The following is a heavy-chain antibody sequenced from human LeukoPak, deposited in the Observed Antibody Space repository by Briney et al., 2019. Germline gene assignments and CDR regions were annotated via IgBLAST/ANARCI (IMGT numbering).Heavy chain of an antibody. D-gene: IGHD5-12*01. V-gene: IGHV3-23*01. CDR2: ISDGAATT. CDR3: ANLNSGYATVF. J-gene: IGHJ4*02. CDR1: EFTFSTYP. Sequence: PGGSLRLSCAASEFTFSTYPMSWVRQAPGKGLEWVSLISDGAATTYYADSVKGRFTISRDNSKNTLYLQMISLRAEDTAVYYCANLNSGYATVFWGQGTLVTVSS.